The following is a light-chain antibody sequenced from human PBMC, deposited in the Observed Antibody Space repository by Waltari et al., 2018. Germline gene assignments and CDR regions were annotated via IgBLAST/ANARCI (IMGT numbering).Light chain of an antibody. CDR3: SSYTSSSTWV. Sequence: QSALTQPASVSGSPGQSITISCTGTSSDVGGYNYVSWYQQHPGKAPKLMIYDVSKRPSGVSNRFSGSKSGNTVSLTISGLQAEDEADYYCSSYTSSSTWVLGGGTKLTVL. CDR1: SSDVGGYNY. J-gene: IGLJ3*02. CDR2: DVS. V-gene: IGLV2-14*01.